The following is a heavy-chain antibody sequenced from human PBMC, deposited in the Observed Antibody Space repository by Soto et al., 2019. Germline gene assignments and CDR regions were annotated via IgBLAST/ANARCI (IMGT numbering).Heavy chain of an antibody. Sequence: SETLSLTCSVSGGSVSDKTYYWSWIRQPPGKRLEWIGYVYYSGTTNYNPSLQSRVTISVDLSKNRFSLRLSSVTTADTALYYCARTTAAPNTHRLTYFFDYWGQGTLVTV. CDR3: ARTTAAPNTHRLTYFFDY. J-gene: IGHJ4*02. V-gene: IGHV4-61*01. CDR2: VYYSGTT. CDR1: GGSVSDKTYY. D-gene: IGHD4-17*01.